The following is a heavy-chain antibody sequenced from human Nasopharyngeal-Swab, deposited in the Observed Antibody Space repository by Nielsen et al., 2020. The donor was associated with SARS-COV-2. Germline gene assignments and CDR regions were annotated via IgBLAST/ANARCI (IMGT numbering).Heavy chain of an antibody. D-gene: IGHD6-19*01. J-gene: IGHJ4*02. Sequence: GGSLGLSCAASGFTFSSYEMNWVRQAPGKGLEWVSYISSSGSTIYYADSVKGRFTISRDNAKNSLYLQMNSLRAEDTAVYYCARDVGRQWLDWGQGTLVTVSS. CDR1: GFTFSSYE. CDR3: ARDVGRQWLD. CDR2: ISSSGSTI. V-gene: IGHV3-48*03.